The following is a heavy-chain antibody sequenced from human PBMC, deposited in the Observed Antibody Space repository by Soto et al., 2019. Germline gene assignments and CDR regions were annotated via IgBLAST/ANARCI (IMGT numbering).Heavy chain of an antibody. CDR3: ARPRYSSGWFYFDY. CDR1: GYTFTGYY. D-gene: IGHD6-19*01. Sequence: VASVKVSCKXSGYTFTGYYMHWVRQAPGQGLEWMGWINPNSGGTNYAQKFQGRVTMTRDTSISTAYMELSRLRSDDTAVYYCARPRYSSGWFYFDYWAREPWSPSPQ. V-gene: IGHV1-2*02. J-gene: IGHJ4*02. CDR2: INPNSGGT.